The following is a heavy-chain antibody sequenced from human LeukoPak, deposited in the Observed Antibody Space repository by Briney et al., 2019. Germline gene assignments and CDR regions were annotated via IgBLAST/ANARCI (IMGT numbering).Heavy chain of an antibody. V-gene: IGHV4-31*03. D-gene: IGHD4-17*01. CDR1: GGSISSGGYY. Sequence: SQTLSLTCTVSGGSISSGGYYWSWIRQHPGKGLEWIGYIYYSGSTYYNPSLKSRVTMSVDTSKNQFSLKLSSVTAADTAVYYCARVRYGDDYYYYGMDVWGQGTTVTVSS. J-gene: IGHJ6*02. CDR2: IYYSGST. CDR3: ARVRYGDDYYYYGMDV.